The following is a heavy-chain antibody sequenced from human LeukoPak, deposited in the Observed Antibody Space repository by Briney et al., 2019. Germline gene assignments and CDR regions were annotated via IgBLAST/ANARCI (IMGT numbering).Heavy chain of an antibody. V-gene: IGHV3-23*01. D-gene: IGHD5-12*01. CDR2: ISGSGGST. CDR1: GFTFSSYA. J-gene: IGHJ4*02. CDR3: AKPSSIVATIRDYFDY. Sequence: PGGSLRLSCAASGFTFSSYAMSWVRQAPGKGLEWVSTISGSGGSTYYADSVKGRFTISRDNSKNTLYLQMNSLRAEDTAVYYCAKPSSIVATIRDYFDYWGRGTLVTVSS.